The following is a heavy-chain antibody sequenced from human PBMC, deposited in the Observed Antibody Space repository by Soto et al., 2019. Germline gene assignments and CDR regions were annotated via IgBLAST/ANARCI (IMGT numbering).Heavy chain of an antibody. CDR3: ARERCSGGGCDFSA. J-gene: IGHJ5*02. CDR1: GFTVSSNY. V-gene: IGHV3-53*01. D-gene: IGHD2-15*01. CDR2: IYSDGST. Sequence: EVQLVESGGGLIQPGGSLRLSCAASGFTVSSNYLSWVRQAPGKGLEWVSVIYSDGSTYYADSVKGRFTISRDISRNTLSLQMNSLRAEDTAVYYCARERCSGGGCDFSAWGQGTLVTVSS.